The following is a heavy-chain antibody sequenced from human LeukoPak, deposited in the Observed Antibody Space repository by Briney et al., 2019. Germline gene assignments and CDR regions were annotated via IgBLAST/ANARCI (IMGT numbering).Heavy chain of an antibody. CDR2: ISGSADST. V-gene: IGHV3-23*01. J-gene: IGHJ4*02. Sequence: PGGSLRLSCAASGFTFSSYSMNWVRQAPGKGLVRVSAISGSADSTYYADSVKGRFTISRDNSKNTLYLQMNSQRVEDTAVYYCAKTYSSGWYLDYWGQGTLVTVSS. CDR3: AKTYSSGWYLDY. D-gene: IGHD6-19*01. CDR1: GFTFSSYS.